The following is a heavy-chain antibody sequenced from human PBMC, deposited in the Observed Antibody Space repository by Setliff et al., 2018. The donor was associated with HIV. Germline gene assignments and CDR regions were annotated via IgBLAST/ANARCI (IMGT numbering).Heavy chain of an antibody. V-gene: IGHV4-61*02. CDR2: VYVPGTI. J-gene: IGHJ3*02. CDR1: GFSISTNSYA. D-gene: IGHD3-16*01. CDR3: ARDGAKTSAFEI. Sequence: SETLSLTCSVSGFSISTNSYAWAYVRQSAGKGLEYIWRVYVPGTIDYNPSLESRATIFLDASNNQLSLNLTSVTAADTAVYYCARDGAKTSAFEIWGQGTVVTVSS.